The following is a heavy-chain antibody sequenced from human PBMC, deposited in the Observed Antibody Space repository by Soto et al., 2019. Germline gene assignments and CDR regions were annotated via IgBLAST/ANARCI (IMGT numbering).Heavy chain of an antibody. CDR2: IYHSGGT. J-gene: IGHJ4*02. Sequence: SETLSLTCAVSGGSISSGGYSWSWIRQPPGKGLEWIGYIYHSGGTYCNPSLKSRVTISVDRSKNQFSLKLSSVTAADTAVYYCARAEGGIFDYWGQGTLVTVSS. CDR3: ARAEGGIFDY. V-gene: IGHV4-30-2*01. CDR1: GGSISSGGYS.